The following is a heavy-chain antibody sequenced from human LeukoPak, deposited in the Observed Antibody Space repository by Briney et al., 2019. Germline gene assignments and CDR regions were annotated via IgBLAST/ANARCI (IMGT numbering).Heavy chain of an antibody. CDR2: IYPGDSDT. CDR1: GYKFSNHW. Sequence: GESLKISCRGSGYKFSNHWIGWVRQMPGKGLEWMGIIYPGDSDTRYSPSFQGQVTISADKSISTAYLQWSSLKASDTAMYYCARHPPYCSSTSCADYWGQGTLVTVSS. J-gene: IGHJ4*02. V-gene: IGHV5-51*01. CDR3: ARHPPYCSSTSCADY. D-gene: IGHD2-2*01.